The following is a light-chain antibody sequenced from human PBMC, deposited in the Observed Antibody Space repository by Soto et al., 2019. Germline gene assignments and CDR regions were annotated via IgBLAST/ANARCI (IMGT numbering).Light chain of an antibody. CDR1: NSDAGGYNY. CDR2: EVS. J-gene: IGLJ2*01. Sequence: QSALTQPASVSGSPGQSITISCTGTNSDAGGYNYVSWYQQYPGKAPKLMIYEVSNRPSGVSNRFSGSKSGNTASLTISGLQAEDEADYYCSSYISSSTYVVFGGGTKLTVL. CDR3: SSYISSSTYVV. V-gene: IGLV2-14*01.